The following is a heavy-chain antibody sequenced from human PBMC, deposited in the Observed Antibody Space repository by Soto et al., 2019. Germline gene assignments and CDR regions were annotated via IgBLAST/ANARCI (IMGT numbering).Heavy chain of an antibody. Sequence: ASVKVSCKASGYTFTSYDINWVRQATGQGREWMGWMNPNSGNTGYAQKFQGRVTMTRNTSISTAYMELSSRRSEDTAVYCCARGLGYCSSTSCYYYYGMDVWGQGXTVTVSS. CDR1: GYTFTSYD. J-gene: IGHJ6*02. V-gene: IGHV1-8*01. D-gene: IGHD2-2*01. CDR3: ARGLGYCSSTSCYYYYGMDV. CDR2: MNPNSGNT.